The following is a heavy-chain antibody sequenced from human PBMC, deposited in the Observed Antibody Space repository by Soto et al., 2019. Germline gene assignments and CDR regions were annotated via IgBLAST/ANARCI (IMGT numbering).Heavy chain of an antibody. CDR3: ARGLGPAYHDNRGYFHLHP. CDR2: LYNDGRA. D-gene: IGHD3-22*01. Sequence: PGGSLRLSCAASGFSVSSNCLTWVRQAPGKGLEWVSVLYNDGRAYYADSVKGRFTLSTDNSKNSVYLQMNTLRDGDTAVYYCARGLGPAYHDNRGYFHLHPWGQGTLVTVSS. V-gene: IGHV3-53*01. J-gene: IGHJ5*02. CDR1: GFSVSSNC.